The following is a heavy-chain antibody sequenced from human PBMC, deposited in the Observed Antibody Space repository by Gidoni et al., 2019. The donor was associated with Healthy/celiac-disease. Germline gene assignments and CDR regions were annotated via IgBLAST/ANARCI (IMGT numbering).Heavy chain of an antibody. Sequence: EVQLVESGGGLVKPGGSLRLSCAASGLTFSSYSMNWVRQAPGKGLEWVSSITSSNYIYYADSVKGRFTISRDNAKNSLYLQMNSLRAEDTAVYYCARDLVGPRDYWGQGTLVTVSS. V-gene: IGHV3-21*06. CDR3: ARDLVGPRDY. J-gene: IGHJ4*02. CDR2: ITSSNYI. D-gene: IGHD1-26*01. CDR1: GLTFSSYS.